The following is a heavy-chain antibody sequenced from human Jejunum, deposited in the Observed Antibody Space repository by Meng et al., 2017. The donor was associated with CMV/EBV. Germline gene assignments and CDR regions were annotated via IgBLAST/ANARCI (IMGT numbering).Heavy chain of an antibody. V-gene: IGHV4-4*07. Sequence: QVHLRASGHGLVKPSETLSLTCTVSGGSINNYYWSWIRQSAGKGLEWIGRFYSSDTYNYHPSLNSRVTMSLDTSKNQFSLNLRSVTAADTAIYYCARGPGASTREGFDYWGLGTLVTVSS. CDR3: ARGPGASTREGFDY. CDR1: GGSINNYY. CDR2: FYSSDTY. J-gene: IGHJ4*02. D-gene: IGHD1-26*01.